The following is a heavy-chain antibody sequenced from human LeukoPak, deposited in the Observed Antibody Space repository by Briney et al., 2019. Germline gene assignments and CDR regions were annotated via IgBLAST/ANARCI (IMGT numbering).Heavy chain of an antibody. Sequence: GGSLRLSWAASGVTFNRHGMSWVRQAPGEGLEWGSTISGSGYNTYYAYSVLGRFTISRDNYKNTMYLQMNSLRAEDTAVYSCAKGVEEGVVITRVYYYYMDVWGKGTTVTISS. V-gene: IGHV3-23*01. CDR3: AKGVEEGVVITRVYYYYMDV. J-gene: IGHJ6*03. CDR1: GVTFNRHG. D-gene: IGHD3-3*01. CDR2: ISGSGYNT.